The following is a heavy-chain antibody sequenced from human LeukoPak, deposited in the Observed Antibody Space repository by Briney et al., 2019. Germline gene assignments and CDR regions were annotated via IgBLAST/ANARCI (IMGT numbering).Heavy chain of an antibody. J-gene: IGHJ4*02. CDR3: ARDSYYYDSSGDY. Sequence: PGGSLRLSCAASGFTFSDYYMSWIRQAPGKGLEWASYISSSGSTIYYADSVKGRFTISRDNAKNSLYLQMNSLRAEDTAVYYCARDSYYYDSSGDYWGQGTLVTVSS. CDR1: GFTFSDYY. CDR2: ISSSGSTI. D-gene: IGHD3-22*01. V-gene: IGHV3-11*01.